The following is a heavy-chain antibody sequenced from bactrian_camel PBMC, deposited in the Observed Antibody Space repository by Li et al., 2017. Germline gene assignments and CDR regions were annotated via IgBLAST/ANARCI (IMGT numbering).Heavy chain of an antibody. J-gene: IGHJ4*01. CDR3: AADLRAMGRLGASEYDY. CDR2: IESDGST. Sequence: HVQLVESGGGSVQVGGSLRLSCVASGDIIGRYCMGWFRQIPDREREGVAGIESDGSTSYADSVKGRFTISQDSAKNILYLQMHSLKPEDTGMYYCAADLRAMGRLGASEYDYWGQGTQVTVS. CDR1: GDIIGRYC. V-gene: IGHV3S53*01. D-gene: IGHD3*01.